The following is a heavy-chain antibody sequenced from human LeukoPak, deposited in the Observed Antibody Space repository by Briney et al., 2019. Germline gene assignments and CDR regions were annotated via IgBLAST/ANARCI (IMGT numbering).Heavy chain of an antibody. D-gene: IGHD3-9*01. CDR1: GFTFSSYA. CDR3: AKLTTEPLYYFDY. CDR2: ISGSGGST. J-gene: IGHJ4*02. Sequence: GGSLRLSCAASGFTFSSYAMSWVRQAPGKGLEWVSAISGSGGSTYYADSVKGRYTISRDNSKNTLYLQMNSLRAEDTAVYYCAKLTTEPLYYFDYWGQGTLVTVSS. V-gene: IGHV3-23*01.